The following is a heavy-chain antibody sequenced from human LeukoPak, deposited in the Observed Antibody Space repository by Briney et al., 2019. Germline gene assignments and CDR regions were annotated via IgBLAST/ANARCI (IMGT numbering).Heavy chain of an antibody. Sequence: PGGSLRLSCAASGFTVSSNYMSWVRQAPGKGLEWIGSIYHSGSTYYNPSLKSRVTISVDTSKNQFSLKLSSVTAADTAVYYCARAKSIAARGCFDYWGQGTLVTVSS. J-gene: IGHJ4*02. D-gene: IGHD6-6*01. V-gene: IGHV4-38-2*01. CDR2: IYHSGST. CDR1: GFTVSSNY. CDR3: ARAKSIAARGCFDY.